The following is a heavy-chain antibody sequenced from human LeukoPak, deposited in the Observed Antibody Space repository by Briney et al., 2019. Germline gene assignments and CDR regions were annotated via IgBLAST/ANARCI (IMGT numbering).Heavy chain of an antibody. V-gene: IGHV4-34*01. CDR3: ARMGDTAMCS. Sequence: PSETLSLTCAVYGGSFSGYYWSWIRQPPGKGLEWIGEINHSGSTNYNPSLKSRVTISVDTSKNQFSLKLSSVTAADTAVYYCARMGDTAMCSWGQGTLVTVSS. CDR1: GGSFSGYY. D-gene: IGHD5-18*01. CDR2: INHSGST. J-gene: IGHJ4*02.